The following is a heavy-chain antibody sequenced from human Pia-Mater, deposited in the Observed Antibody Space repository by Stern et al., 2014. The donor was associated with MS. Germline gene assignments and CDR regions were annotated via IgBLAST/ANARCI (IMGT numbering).Heavy chain of an antibody. V-gene: IGHV3-9*01. Sequence: EVQLVESGGGSVQPGRSLRLSCAASAFTFDDCAMHWVRPAPGKGLEWVSGISWNSNNIGYADSVRGRFTISRDNAKNSLYLQMNGLRPEDTALYYCAKDISERHYYFDSWGEGTLVTVSS. CDR1: AFTFDDCA. D-gene: IGHD3-16*02. J-gene: IGHJ4*02. CDR2: ISWNSNNI. CDR3: AKDISERHYYFDS.